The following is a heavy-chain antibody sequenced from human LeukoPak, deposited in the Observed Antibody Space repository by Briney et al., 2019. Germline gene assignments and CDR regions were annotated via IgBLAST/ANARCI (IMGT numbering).Heavy chain of an antibody. CDR3: ARLNLGYGYFLEATKHDY. Sequence: GGSLRLSCAASGFTFSTYPMHWVRQAPGKGQEWVAVISYDDGTNKYYADSVKGRFTISRDNSKNTLYLQMNSLRAEDTAVYYCARLNLGYGYFLEATKHDYWGQGTLVTVSS. D-gene: IGHD5-18*01. CDR1: GFTFSTYP. J-gene: IGHJ4*02. CDR2: ISYDDGTNK. V-gene: IGHV3-30-3*01.